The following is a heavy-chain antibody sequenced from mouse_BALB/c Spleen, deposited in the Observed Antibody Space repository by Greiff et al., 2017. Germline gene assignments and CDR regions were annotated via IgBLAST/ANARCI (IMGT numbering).Heavy chain of an antibody. J-gene: IGHJ3*01. CDR2: ISYSGST. D-gene: IGHD2-14*01. V-gene: IGHV3-8*02. CDR1: GDSITSGY. Sequence: DVKLQESGPSLVKPSQTLSLTCSVTGDSITSGYWNWIRKFPGNKLEYMGYISYSGSTNYNPSLISRISITRDTSKNQYYLQLNSVTTEDTATYYCARGRRYDSYFAYWGQGTLVTVSA. CDR3: ARGRRYDSYFAY.